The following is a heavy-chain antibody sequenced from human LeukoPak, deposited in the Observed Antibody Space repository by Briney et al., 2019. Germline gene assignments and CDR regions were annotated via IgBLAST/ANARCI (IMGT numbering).Heavy chain of an antibody. Sequence: VGALRLSPAVSLFTLSNYRINSVCDTPETRVEWGSDICISSKTISDADSVKGRFTIPRHNAKNSLYQQMSSLSDEDTAVYYCARDTLPYYHDSSSDQQAFDFWGQGPMVTVSA. D-gene: IGHD3-22*01. CDR3: ARDTLPYYHDSSSDQQAFDF. CDR2: ICISSKTI. CDR1: LFTLSNYR. V-gene: IGHV3-48*02. J-gene: IGHJ3*01.